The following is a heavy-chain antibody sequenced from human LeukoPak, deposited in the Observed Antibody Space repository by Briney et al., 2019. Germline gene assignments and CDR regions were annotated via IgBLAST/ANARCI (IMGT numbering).Heavy chain of an antibody. D-gene: IGHD2-15*01. CDR3: ARDRGDCSCGSCYSYYYGMDV. Sequence: SVKVSCKASVDTFSSYAISWVRQAPGQGLEWMGRIIPILGIANYAQKFQGRVTITADKSTSTAYMELSSLRSEDTAVYYSARDRGDCSCGSCYSYYYGMDVWGQGTTVTVSS. J-gene: IGHJ6*02. CDR1: VDTFSSYA. CDR2: IIPILGIA. V-gene: IGHV1-69*04.